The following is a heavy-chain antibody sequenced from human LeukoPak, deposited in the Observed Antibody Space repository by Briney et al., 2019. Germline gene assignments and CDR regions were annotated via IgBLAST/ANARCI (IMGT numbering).Heavy chain of an antibody. CDR2: IIPIFGTA. CDR3: ARGGTHYYDSSGYYSIFDY. D-gene: IGHD3-22*01. J-gene: IGHJ4*02. V-gene: IGHV1-69*05. CDR1: GGTFSSYA. Sequence: SVKVSCKASGGTFSSYAISWVRRAPGQGLEWMGRIIPIFGTANYAQKFQGRVTITTDESTSTAYMELSSLGSEDTAVYYCARGGTHYYDSSGYYSIFDYWGQGTLVTVSS.